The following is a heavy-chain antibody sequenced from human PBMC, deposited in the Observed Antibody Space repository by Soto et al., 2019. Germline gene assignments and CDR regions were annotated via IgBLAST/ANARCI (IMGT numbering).Heavy chain of an antibody. J-gene: IGHJ4*02. D-gene: IGHD2-8*01. Sequence: ASVKVSCKGFGYSFMKYGINWVRQAPGQGLEWVGWISPYSGYTHSAQKFHGRLTLTTDTAASTAYMELRLLSSAAQALYYCAREASVLSPGGQPSRFGSWGQGSLVSVAS. CDR3: AREASVLSPGGQPSRFGS. CDR1: GYSFMKYG. CDR2: ISPYSGYT. V-gene: IGHV1-18*01.